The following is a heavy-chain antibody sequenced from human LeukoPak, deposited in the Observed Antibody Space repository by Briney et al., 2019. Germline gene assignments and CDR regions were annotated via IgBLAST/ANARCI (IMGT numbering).Heavy chain of an antibody. CDR2: ISWNSGSI. CDR1: GFTFDDYA. Sequence: GGSLRLSCAASGFTFDDYAMHWVRQAPGKGLEWVSGISWNSGSIGYADSVKGRFTISRENANNSLYLQMNSLRAEDTALYYCARLRELGAAGNLFDYWGQGTLVTVSS. D-gene: IGHD6-13*01. V-gene: IGHV3-9*01. J-gene: IGHJ4*02. CDR3: ARLRELGAAGNLFDY.